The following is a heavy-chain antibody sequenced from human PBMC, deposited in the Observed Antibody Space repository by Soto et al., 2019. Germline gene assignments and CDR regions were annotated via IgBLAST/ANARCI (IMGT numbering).Heavy chain of an antibody. CDR1: GVSFGGYY. Sequence: XGTLSLTCAVYGVSFGGYYWSWIRQPPGKGLEWIGEINHSGSTNYNPSLKSRVTISVDTSKNQFSLKLSSVTAADTAVYYCARFSVTTDSWGQGTLVTVSS. J-gene: IGHJ4*02. V-gene: IGHV4-34*01. CDR2: INHSGST. D-gene: IGHD4-17*01. CDR3: ARFSVTTDS.